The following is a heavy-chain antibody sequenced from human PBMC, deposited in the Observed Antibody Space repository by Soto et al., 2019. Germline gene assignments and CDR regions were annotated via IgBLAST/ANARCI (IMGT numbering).Heavy chain of an antibody. Sequence: AGGSLRLSCTASGFTFNNYEMNWVRQAPGKGLEWVSYISSSGSTIYYADSVKGQFTNSRDNDKNSLYLQMNSLRAEDTAVYYCARGGITMHAYDAFDIWGQGTMVTVSS. CDR3: ARGGITMHAYDAFDI. D-gene: IGHD3-10*01. CDR1: GFTFNNYE. J-gene: IGHJ3*02. CDR2: ISSSGSTI. V-gene: IGHV3-48*03.